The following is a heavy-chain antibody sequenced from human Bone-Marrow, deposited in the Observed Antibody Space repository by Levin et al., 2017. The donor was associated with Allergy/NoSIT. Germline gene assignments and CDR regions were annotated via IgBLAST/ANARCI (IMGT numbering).Heavy chain of an antibody. CDR2: IYGSGTT. Sequence: SQTLSLPCTVSGGSISHFYWSWIRLPAGKGLEWIGRIYGSGTTKYNPSLRSRVSMSVDTSKNEFSLKLTSVTAADTAVYFCARDYDSGDYFRHWGQGIIVTVSS. J-gene: IGHJ4*02. V-gene: IGHV4-4*07. CDR3: ARDYDSGDYFRH. CDR1: GGSISHFY. D-gene: IGHD4-17*01.